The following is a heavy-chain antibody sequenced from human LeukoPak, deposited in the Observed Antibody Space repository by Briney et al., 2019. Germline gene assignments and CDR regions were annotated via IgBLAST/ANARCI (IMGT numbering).Heavy chain of an antibody. CDR3: ARDIRLGSGSYYKGLDY. Sequence: SETLSLTCTVSGGSTSSGGYSWSWIRQHPGKGLEWIGYIYYSGSTYYNPSLKSRVTISVDTSKDQFSLKLSSVTAADTAVYYCARDIRLGSGSYYKGLDYWGQGTLVTVSS. D-gene: IGHD3-10*02. V-gene: IGHV4-31*03. CDR1: GGSTSSGGYS. CDR2: IYYSGST. J-gene: IGHJ4*02.